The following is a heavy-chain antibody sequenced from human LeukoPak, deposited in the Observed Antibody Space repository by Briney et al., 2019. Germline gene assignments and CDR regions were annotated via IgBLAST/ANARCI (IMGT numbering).Heavy chain of an antibody. J-gene: IGHJ4*02. Sequence: PSETLSLTCTVSGGSISSSSYYWGWIRQPPGKGLEWIGSIYYSGSTYYNPSLKGRVTISVDTSKNQFSLKLSSVTAADTAVYYCARDYGGSYYYFDYWGQGTLVTVSS. CDR2: IYYSGST. CDR1: GGSISSSSYY. CDR3: ARDYGGSYYYFDY. V-gene: IGHV4-39*07. D-gene: IGHD1-26*01.